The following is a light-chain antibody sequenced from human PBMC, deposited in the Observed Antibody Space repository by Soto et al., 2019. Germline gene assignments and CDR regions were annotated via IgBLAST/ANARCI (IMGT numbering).Light chain of an antibody. CDR2: DVS. CDR1: SSYVGRYNF. J-gene: IGLJ1*01. Sequence: QSVLTQPASVSGSPGQSITISCTGTSSYVGRYNFVSWYQQHPGNAPKLMIYDVSNRPSGVSNRFSGSKSGNTASLTISGLQAEDEADYYCSSYTISNTYVFGTGTKVTVL. CDR3: SSYTISNTYV. V-gene: IGLV2-14*03.